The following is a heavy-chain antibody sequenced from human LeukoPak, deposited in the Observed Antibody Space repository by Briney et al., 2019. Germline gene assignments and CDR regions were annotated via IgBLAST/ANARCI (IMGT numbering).Heavy chain of an antibody. Sequence: GASVKVSCTASGYTFTSYDINWVRQATGQGLEWMGWMNPNSGNTGYAQKFQGRVTMTRNTSISTAYMELSSLRSEDTAVYYCATKGGYSYPVPFDYWGQGTLVTVSS. CDR1: GYTFTSYD. D-gene: IGHD5-18*01. CDR3: ATKGGYSYPVPFDY. CDR2: MNPNSGNT. V-gene: IGHV1-8*01. J-gene: IGHJ4*02.